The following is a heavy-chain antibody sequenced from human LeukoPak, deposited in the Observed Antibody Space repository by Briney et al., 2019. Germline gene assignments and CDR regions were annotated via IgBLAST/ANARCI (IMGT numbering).Heavy chain of an antibody. CDR3: ARDTKDYSNYYYYGLGV. CDR2: IYYSGST. V-gene: IGHV4-59*01. CDR1: GGSISSYY. Sequence: SETLSLTCTVSGGSISSYYWSWIRQPPGKGLEWIGYIYYSGSTNYNPSLKSRVTISVDTSKNQFSLKLSSVTAADTAVYYCARDTKDYSNYYYYGLGVWGQGTTVTVSS. D-gene: IGHD4-11*01. J-gene: IGHJ6*02.